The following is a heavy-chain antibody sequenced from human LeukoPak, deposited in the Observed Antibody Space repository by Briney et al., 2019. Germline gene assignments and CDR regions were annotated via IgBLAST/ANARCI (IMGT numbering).Heavy chain of an antibody. J-gene: IGHJ4*02. Sequence: PSETLSLTCTVSGGSISSRTYYWGWIRQPPGKGLEWIGSFYYSGTTYYNPSLKSRVTISVDTSKNQFSLKLSSVTAADTAVYYCASLRERSYYARGFDYWGQGTLVTVSS. D-gene: IGHD1-26*01. V-gene: IGHV4-39*01. CDR3: ASLRERSYYARGFDY. CDR1: GGSISSRTYY. CDR2: FYYSGTT.